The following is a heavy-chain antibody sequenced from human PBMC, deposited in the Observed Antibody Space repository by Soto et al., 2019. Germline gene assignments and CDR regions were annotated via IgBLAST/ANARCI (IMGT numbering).Heavy chain of an antibody. Sequence: QVQLVESGGGVVQPGRSLRLSCAASGFTFSSYGMHWVRQAPGKGLEWVAVIWYDGSNKYYADSVKGRFTISRDNSKNTLYLQMNSLRAEDTAVYYCARGGYCSSTSCLTYYYYGMDVWGQGTTVTVSS. V-gene: IGHV3-33*01. CDR3: ARGGYCSSTSCLTYYYYGMDV. D-gene: IGHD2-2*01. J-gene: IGHJ6*02. CDR1: GFTFSSYG. CDR2: IWYDGSNK.